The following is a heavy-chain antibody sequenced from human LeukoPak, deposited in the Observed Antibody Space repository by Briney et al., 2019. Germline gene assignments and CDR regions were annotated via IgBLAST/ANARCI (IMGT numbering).Heavy chain of an antibody. CDR3: ARGGSGYDLAPFDY. CDR2: IYSGGSK. V-gene: IGHV3-53*01. Sequence: GGSLRLSCAASGFTVSSNHMSWVRQAPGKGLEWVAVIYSGGSKYYADSVKGRFTISRDNSKNTLYLQMNSLRAEDTAVYYCARGGSGYDLAPFDYWGQGTLVTVSS. D-gene: IGHD5-12*01. J-gene: IGHJ4*02. CDR1: GFTVSSNH.